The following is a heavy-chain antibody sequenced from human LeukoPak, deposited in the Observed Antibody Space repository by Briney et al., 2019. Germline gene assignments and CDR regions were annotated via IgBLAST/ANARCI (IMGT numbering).Heavy chain of an antibody. CDR3: ARDEVGAPRY. V-gene: IGHV3-33*08. D-gene: IGHD1-26*01. Sequence: GGSLRLSCAASGFTFSSYGMPWVSQAPGKGLEWVAVIWYDGSNKYYADSVKGRFTISRDSSKNTLYLQMNSLRAEDTAVYYCARDEVGAPRYWGQGTLVTVSS. J-gene: IGHJ4*02. CDR2: IWYDGSNK. CDR1: GFTFSSYG.